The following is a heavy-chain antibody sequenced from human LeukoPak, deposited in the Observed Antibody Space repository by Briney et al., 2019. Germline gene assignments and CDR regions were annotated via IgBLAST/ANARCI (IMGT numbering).Heavy chain of an antibody. Sequence: SETLSLTCAISGDSVSSNSAAWNWIRQSPSRGLEGLGRTYYRSKWYNDYAVSVKSRITIHPDTSKNQFSVQLNSVTPEDTAVYYCARDLNSAGSWYNWFDPCGQGTLVTVSS. D-gene: IGHD6-13*01. CDR2: TYYRSKWYN. V-gene: IGHV6-1*01. J-gene: IGHJ5*02. CDR3: ARDLNSAGSWYNWFDP. CDR1: GDSVSSNSAA.